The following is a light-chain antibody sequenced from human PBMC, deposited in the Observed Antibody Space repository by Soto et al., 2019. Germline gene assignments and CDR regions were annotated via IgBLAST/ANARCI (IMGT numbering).Light chain of an antibody. CDR3: CSYAGSFSWV. J-gene: IGLJ3*02. V-gene: IGLV2-11*01. CDR2: DAS. CDR1: TGDVGAYNF. Sequence: QSALTQPRSVSGSPGQSVTISCTGTTGDVGAYNFVSWYQHHPGKAPKLMIYDASKRPSGVPDRFSASKSGNTASLTISGLQAEDEADYYCCSYAGSFSWVFGGGTQLTVL.